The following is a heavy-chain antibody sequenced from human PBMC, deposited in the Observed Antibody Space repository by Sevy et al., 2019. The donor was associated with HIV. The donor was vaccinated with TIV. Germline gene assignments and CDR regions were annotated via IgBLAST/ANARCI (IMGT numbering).Heavy chain of an antibody. J-gene: IGHJ6*02. D-gene: IGHD2-8*01. V-gene: IGHV3-21*01. CDR2: ISTSSSYI. CDR1: GFTFSSYS. CDR3: ARISCTNGVCFQGYYYYAMDV. Sequence: GGSLRLSCAASGFTFSSYSMNWVRQAPGKGLEWVSSISTSSSYIYYADSVKGRFTISRYNAKNSLYLQMNSLRAEDTAVYYCARISCTNGVCFQGYYYYAMDVWGQGTTVTVSS.